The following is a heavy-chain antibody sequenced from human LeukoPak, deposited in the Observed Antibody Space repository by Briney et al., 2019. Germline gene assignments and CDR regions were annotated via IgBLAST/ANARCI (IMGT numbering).Heavy chain of an antibody. V-gene: IGHV3-53*05. J-gene: IGHJ4*02. CDR3: AKGYGSGRTFVDY. CDR1: GFTVSSNY. D-gene: IGHD3-10*01. Sequence: GGSLRLSCAASGFTVSSNYMSWVRQAPGKGLEWVSVIYSGGSTYYADSVKGRFTISRDNSKNTLYLQMNSLRAEDTAVYYCAKGYGSGRTFVDYWGQGTLVTVSS. CDR2: IYSGGST.